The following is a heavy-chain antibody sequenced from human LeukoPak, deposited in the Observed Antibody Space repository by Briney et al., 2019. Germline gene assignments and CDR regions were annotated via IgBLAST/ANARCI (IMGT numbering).Heavy chain of an antibody. CDR1: GFTFSNAW. CDR2: IKSKTDGGTT. J-gene: IGHJ4*02. V-gene: IGHV3-15*01. CDR3: TADPGNDYYFDY. D-gene: IGHD1-1*01. Sequence: GGSLRLSCAASGFTFSNAWMSWVRQAPGKGLEWLGRIKSKTDGGTTDYAAPVKGRFTMSRDDSKNTLYLEMNSLKTEDTAVYYCTADPGNDYYFDYWGQGTLVTVSS.